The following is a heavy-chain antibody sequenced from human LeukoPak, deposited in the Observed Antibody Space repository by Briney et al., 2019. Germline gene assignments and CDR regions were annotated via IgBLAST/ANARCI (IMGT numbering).Heavy chain of an antibody. CDR3: ARLLWFGELGY. CDR1: GYTFTSYA. D-gene: IGHD3-10*01. V-gene: IGHV1-3*01. CDR2: INAGNGNT. J-gene: IGHJ4*02. Sequence: ASVKVSCKASGYTFTSYAMHWVRQAPGQRLEWMGWINAGNGNTKYSQTFKGRVTITRDTSASTAYMELSSLRSEDTAVYYCARLLWFGELGYWGQGTLVTVSS.